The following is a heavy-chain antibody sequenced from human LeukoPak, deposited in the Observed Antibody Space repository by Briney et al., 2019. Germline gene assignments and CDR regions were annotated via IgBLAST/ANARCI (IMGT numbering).Heavy chain of an antibody. CDR2: IYYSGCT. CDR3: ASLGSDDSSGGLPFDY. Sequence: PSETLSLTCSVSDGSVSSSGYYWGWIRPPPGKGLEWIVSIYYSGCTSSHPSLKSPVTISVDTTTNPFSLKLSSVPAAGPAVSFGASLGSDDSSGGLPFDYWGQGTLVTVSS. CDR1: DGSVSSSGYY. D-gene: IGHD4-11*01. V-gene: IGHV4-39*01. J-gene: IGHJ4*02.